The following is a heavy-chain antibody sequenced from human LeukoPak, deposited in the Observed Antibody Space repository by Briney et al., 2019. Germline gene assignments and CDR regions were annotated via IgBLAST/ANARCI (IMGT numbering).Heavy chain of an antibody. D-gene: IGHD3-22*01. CDR3: ARKHYYDSSGYSLYYYYYMDV. J-gene: IGHJ6*03. V-gene: IGHV3-7*03. CDR2: IKQDGSEK. Sequence: GGTLRLSCAASGFTFSSYWMSWVRQAPGKGLEWVANIKQDGSEKYYVDSVKGRFTISRDNAKNSLYLQMNSLRAEDTALYYCARKHYYDSSGYSLYYYYYMDVWGKGTTVTVSS. CDR1: GFTFSSYW.